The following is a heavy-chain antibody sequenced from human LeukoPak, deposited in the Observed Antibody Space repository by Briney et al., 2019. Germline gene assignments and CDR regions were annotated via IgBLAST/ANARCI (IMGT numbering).Heavy chain of an antibody. CDR2: IYSSGTT. Sequence: SETLSLTCTVSGGSISNYFWTGIRQPAGKGLEWLGRIYSSGTTDYNPSLKSRVFMSVDTSKNQFSLKLTSVTAADTAVYFCARNVRGGSTYLDYWGQGTLVTVSS. V-gene: IGHV4-4*07. D-gene: IGHD3-16*01. CDR3: ARNVRGGSTYLDY. CDR1: GGSISNYF. J-gene: IGHJ4*02.